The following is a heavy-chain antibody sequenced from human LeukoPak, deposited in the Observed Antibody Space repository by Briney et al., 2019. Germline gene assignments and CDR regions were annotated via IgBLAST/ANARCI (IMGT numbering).Heavy chain of an antibody. CDR1: GGSISSYY. Sequence: PSETLSLTCTVSGGSISSYYWSWIRQPPGKGLEWIGYIYYSGSTNYNPSLKSRVTISVDTSKNEFSLKLSSVTAADTAVYYCARWGRIENYDILTRYQKYYYYYGMDVWGQGTTVTVSS. CDR3: ARWGRIENYDILTRYQKYYYYYGMDV. J-gene: IGHJ6*02. CDR2: IYYSGST. V-gene: IGHV4-59*01. D-gene: IGHD3-9*01.